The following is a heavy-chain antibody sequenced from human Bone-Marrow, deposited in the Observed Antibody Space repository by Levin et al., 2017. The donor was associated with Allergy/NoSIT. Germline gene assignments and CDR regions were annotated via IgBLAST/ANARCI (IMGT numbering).Heavy chain of an antibody. CDR1: GGSITNYY. D-gene: IGHD1/OR15-1a*01. J-gene: IGHJ5*02. CDR2: IYPNGNS. CDR3: AKGSGDNWNTPHLSWFDP. Sequence: SQTLSLTCDVSGGSITNYYWSWLRQPAGKGLEWIGRIYPNGNSHYNPSLNTRVTMSADTSKNHLSLKLSSVTAADTAVYYCAKGSGDNWNTPHLSWFDPWGQGSLVTVSS. V-gene: IGHV4-59*10.